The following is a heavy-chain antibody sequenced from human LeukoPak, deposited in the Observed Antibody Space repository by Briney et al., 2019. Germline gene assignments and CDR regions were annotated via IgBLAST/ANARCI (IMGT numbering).Heavy chain of an antibody. D-gene: IGHD6-13*01. Sequence: ASVKVSCKASGYTFTSSVINWVRQAPGQGLEWMGWISSYNGNTNFAQKLQGRVTMTTDTSTSTAYMELRSLRADDTAVYYCARDLAAAGEDLYYYYYMDGWGKGTSVTISS. CDR2: ISSYNGNT. CDR1: GYTFTSSV. CDR3: ARDLAAAGEDLYYYYYMDG. J-gene: IGHJ6*03. V-gene: IGHV1-18*01.